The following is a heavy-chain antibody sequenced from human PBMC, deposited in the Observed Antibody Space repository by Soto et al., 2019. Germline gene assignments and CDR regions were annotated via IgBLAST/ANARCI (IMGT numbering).Heavy chain of an antibody. D-gene: IGHD3-10*01. Sequence: PSETLSLTCTVSGGSISSYYWSWIRQPPGKGLEWIGYIYYSGSTNYNPSLKSRVTISVDTSKNQFSLKLSSVTAADTAVYYCARLRSGWFGELSPYYFDYWGQGTLVTVSS. CDR1: GGSISSYY. V-gene: IGHV4-59*08. CDR2: IYYSGST. J-gene: IGHJ4*02. CDR3: ARLRSGWFGELSPYYFDY.